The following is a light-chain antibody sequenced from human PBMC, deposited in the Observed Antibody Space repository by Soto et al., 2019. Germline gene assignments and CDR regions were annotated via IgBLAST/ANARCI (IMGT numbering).Light chain of an antibody. CDR3: QKYGSSPWK. V-gene: IGKV3-20*01. CDR2: GAS. J-gene: IGKJ1*01. CDR1: QSVSSSY. Sequence: EIVLTQSPGTLSLSPWERATLSCRASQSVSSSYLAWYQQKPGQAPRLLIYGASSRATGIPDRFSGSGSGTDFALTISRLEPEDFAVYYCQKYGSSPWKCGQGTKGAIK.